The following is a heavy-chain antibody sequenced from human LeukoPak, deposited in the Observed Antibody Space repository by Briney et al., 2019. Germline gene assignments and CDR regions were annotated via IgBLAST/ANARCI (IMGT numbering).Heavy chain of an antibody. CDR3: ARSPRGNWFDP. Sequence: SETLSLTCTVSGGSISSSSYYWGWIRQPPGKGLEWVGNIYYSGTTYYNPSLKSRVTISVDTSKNRFSLKLSSVTAADTAVYYCARSPRGNWFDPWGQGTLVTVSS. CDR2: IYYSGTT. V-gene: IGHV4-39*02. J-gene: IGHJ5*02. CDR1: GGSISSSSYY.